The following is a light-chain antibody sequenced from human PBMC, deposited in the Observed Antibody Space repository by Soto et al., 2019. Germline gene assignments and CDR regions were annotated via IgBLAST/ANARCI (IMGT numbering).Light chain of an antibody. V-gene: IGLV1-40*01. J-gene: IGLJ1*01. Sequence: QSVLTQPPSVSGAPGQRVIVSCTGSTSNIGAGYDVHWYQQLPGTSPKLLIFANSNRPSGVPGRFSASRSGSSASLTITGLQAEDEADYYCQSYDTSLSGSYVFXSGTKVTVL. CDR2: ANS. CDR3: QSYDTSLSGSYV. CDR1: TSNIGAGYD.